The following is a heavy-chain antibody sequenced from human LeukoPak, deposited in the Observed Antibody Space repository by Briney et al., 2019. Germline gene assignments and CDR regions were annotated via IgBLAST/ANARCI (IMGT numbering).Heavy chain of an antibody. CDR2: IWYDGSNK. V-gene: IGHV3-33*06. J-gene: IGHJ4*02. CDR1: GFTFSSYG. D-gene: IGHD4-17*01. Sequence: PGGSLRLSCAASGFTFSSYGMHWVRQAPGKGLEWVAVIWYDGSNKYYADSVKGRFTISRDNSKNTLYLQMNSLRAEDTAVYYCAKDVKWGKYGGYDYWGQGTLVTVSS. CDR3: AKDVKWGKYGGYDY.